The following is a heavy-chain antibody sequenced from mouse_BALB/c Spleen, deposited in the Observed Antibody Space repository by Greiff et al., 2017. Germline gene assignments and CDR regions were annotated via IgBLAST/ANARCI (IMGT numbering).Heavy chain of an antibody. J-gene: IGHJ4*01. CDR1: GFTFSDYG. Sequence: DVKLVESGGGLVQPGGSRKLSCAASGFTFSDYGMAWVRQAPGKGPEWVAFISNLAYSIYYADTVTGRFTISRENAKNTLYLEMSSLRSEDTAMYYCARRKLDAMDYWGQGTSVTVSA. V-gene: IGHV5-15*02. CDR2: ISNLAYSI. CDR3: ARRKLDAMDY.